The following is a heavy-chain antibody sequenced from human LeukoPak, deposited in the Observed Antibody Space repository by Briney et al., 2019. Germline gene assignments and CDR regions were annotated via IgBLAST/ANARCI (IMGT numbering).Heavy chain of an antibody. Sequence: GGSLRLSCAASGFTFSNYAMSWVRLAPGKGLEWVSAITGSGGNTYYADSVKGRITISRDNSKNTVFLQMNSLRAEDTAVYYCAKWGDYDVLTGYYVSDYWGQGTLVTVSS. D-gene: IGHD3-9*01. CDR3: AKWGDYDVLTGYYVSDY. J-gene: IGHJ4*02. CDR1: GFTFSNYA. CDR2: ITGSGGNT. V-gene: IGHV3-23*01.